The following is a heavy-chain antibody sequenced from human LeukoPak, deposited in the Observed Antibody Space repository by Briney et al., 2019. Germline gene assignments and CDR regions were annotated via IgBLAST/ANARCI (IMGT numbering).Heavy chain of an antibody. CDR2: INTNTGNP. Sequence: ASVKVSCKASGYTFTGYYMHWVRQAPGQGLEWMGWINTNTGNPTYAQGFTGRFVFSLDTSVSTAYLQISSLKAEDTAVYYCARHSSSWYTSPFDYWGQGTLVTVSS. CDR1: GYTFTGYY. J-gene: IGHJ4*02. D-gene: IGHD6-13*01. CDR3: ARHSSSWYTSPFDY. V-gene: IGHV7-4-1*02.